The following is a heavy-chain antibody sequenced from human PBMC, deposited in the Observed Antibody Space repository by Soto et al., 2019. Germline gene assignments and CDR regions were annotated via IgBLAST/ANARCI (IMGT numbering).Heavy chain of an antibody. CDR3: ARDSYGSGTWAVGAFDI. J-gene: IGHJ3*02. CDR1: GGSVNSSLYY. CDR2: IYYTGSI. Sequence: PSETLSLTCSVSGGSVNSSLYYWGWIRQPPGRGLEWIQSIYYTGSIYFNPSLKSRVTFSVDTSNNRFSLRLRSVTAADTAIYYCARDSYGSGTWAVGAFDIWGQGTMVTVSS. D-gene: IGHD3-10*01. V-gene: IGHV4-39*07.